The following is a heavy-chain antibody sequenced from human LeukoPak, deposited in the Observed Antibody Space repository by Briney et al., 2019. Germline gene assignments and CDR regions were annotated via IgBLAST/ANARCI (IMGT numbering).Heavy chain of an antibody. D-gene: IGHD5-18*01. V-gene: IGHV3-21*01. CDR1: GFTFSSYS. Sequence: GGSLRLSCAASGFTFSSYSMNWVRQAPGKGLEWVSSISSSSSYIYYADSVKGRFTISRDNAKNSLYLQMNSLRAEDTAVYYCARERGYTYGNSDYWGQGTLVTVSS. CDR2: ISSSSSYI. CDR3: ARERGYTYGNSDY. J-gene: IGHJ4*02.